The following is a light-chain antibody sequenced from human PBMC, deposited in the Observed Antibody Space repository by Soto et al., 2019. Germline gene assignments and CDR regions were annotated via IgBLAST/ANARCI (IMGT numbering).Light chain of an antibody. CDR1: QSISIY. Sequence: DIQMTQSPSSLSASVGDRVTITCRASQSISIYLNWYQQKPGKAPKLLIYAASSLQSGVPSRFSGSGPGTDFTLTISSLQPEDFATYYCQQSYSTPLTFGGGTRVEIK. J-gene: IGKJ4*01. CDR3: QQSYSTPLT. CDR2: AAS. V-gene: IGKV1-39*01.